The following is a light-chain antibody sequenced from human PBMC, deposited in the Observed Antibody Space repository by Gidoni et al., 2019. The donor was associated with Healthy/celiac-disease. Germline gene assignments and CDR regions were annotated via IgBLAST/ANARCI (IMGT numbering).Light chain of an antibody. CDR1: QSISSW. V-gene: IGKV1-5*03. J-gene: IGKJ1*01. CDR2: KAS. CDR3: QQYNSYSRT. Sequence: DIQMTQSPSTLSASVGDRVTITCRASQSISSWLAWYQQKPGKAPKLLIYKASSLESGVPSRFSGSGSGTECTLTISSRQPDDFATYYCQQYNSYSRTFXQXTKVEIK.